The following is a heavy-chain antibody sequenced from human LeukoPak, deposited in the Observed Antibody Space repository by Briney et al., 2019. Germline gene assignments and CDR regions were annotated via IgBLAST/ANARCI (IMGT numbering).Heavy chain of an antibody. V-gene: IGHV4-59*08. CDR2: VYYSGST. CDR1: NGSITSHY. D-gene: IGHD7-27*01. Sequence: SETLSLTCTVSNGSITSHYWSWIRQSPGQGPEWIGYVYYSGSTSYNPSLKSRVTVSMDTPKKQFSLIMKSVTGADTAVYFCARFNWGGYYFDSWGQGALVTVSS. CDR3: ARFNWGGYYFDS. J-gene: IGHJ4*02.